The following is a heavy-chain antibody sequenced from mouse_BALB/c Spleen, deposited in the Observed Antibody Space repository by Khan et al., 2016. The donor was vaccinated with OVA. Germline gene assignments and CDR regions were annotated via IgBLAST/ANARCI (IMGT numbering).Heavy chain of an antibody. Sequence: QVQLQQPGAELAKPGASVKMSCKASGYTFINYWILWIKQRPGQGLEWIGYINPSTGYTEYNQNFKDKATLTADISSSTAYMQLSSLTSEDSAVYYCARRGRRWDFDYWGQGTTLTVSS. CDR3: ARRGRRWDFDY. V-gene: IGHV1-7*01. CDR1: GYTFINYW. J-gene: IGHJ2*01. D-gene: IGHD1-1*01. CDR2: INPSTGYT.